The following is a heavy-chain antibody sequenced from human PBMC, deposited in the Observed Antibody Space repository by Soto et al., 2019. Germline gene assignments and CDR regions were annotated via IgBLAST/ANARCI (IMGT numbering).Heavy chain of an antibody. J-gene: IGHJ4*02. CDR2: IDGVGTGT. CDR1: GFTFTNYW. Sequence: PGGSLRLSCVASGFTFTNYWMHWVRQVPGKGLVWVSRIDGVGTGTSYSDSVRGRFTISRDKAENTLHLQMDSLRAEDTAVYYCTRVFEYWGQGTPVTVS. CDR3: TRVFEY. V-gene: IGHV3-74*01.